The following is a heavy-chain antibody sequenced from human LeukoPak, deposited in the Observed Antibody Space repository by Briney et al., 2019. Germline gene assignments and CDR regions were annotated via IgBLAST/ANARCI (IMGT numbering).Heavy chain of an antibody. D-gene: IGHD6-19*01. CDR1: GGTFSSYA. CDR2: INPNSGGT. CDR3: GRDGSVAGMDV. Sequence: ASVKISCKASGGTFSSYAISWVRQAPGQGLEWMGWINPNSGGTNYAQKFQGRVTMTRDTSISTAYMELSRLRSDDTVVYYCGRDGSVAGMDVWGQGTTVTVSS. V-gene: IGHV1-2*02. J-gene: IGHJ6*02.